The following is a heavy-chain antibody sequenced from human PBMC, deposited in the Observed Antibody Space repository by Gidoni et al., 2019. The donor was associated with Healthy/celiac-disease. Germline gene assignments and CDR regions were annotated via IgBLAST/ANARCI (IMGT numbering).Heavy chain of an antibody. CDR2: IYSGGST. J-gene: IGHJ4*02. CDR3: ASGRPLYYYDSSGYYFNFID. V-gene: IGHV3-66*01. CDR1: GFTVSSNY. Sequence: EVQLVESGGGLVQPGGSLRLSCAASGFTVSSNYMSWVRQAPGKGLEWVSVIYSGGSTYYADSVKGRFTISRDNSKNTLYLQINSLRAEDTAVYYCASGRPLYYYDSSGYYFNFIDWGQGTLVTVSS. D-gene: IGHD3-22*01.